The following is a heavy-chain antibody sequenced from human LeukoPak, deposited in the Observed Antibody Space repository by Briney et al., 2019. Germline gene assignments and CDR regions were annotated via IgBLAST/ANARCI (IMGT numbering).Heavy chain of an antibody. CDR1: GFTFSSYS. J-gene: IGHJ5*02. D-gene: IGHD1-14*01. V-gene: IGHV3-21*01. Sequence: GGSLRLSCAASGFTFSSYSMNWVRQAPGKGLEWVSSISSSSSYIYYADSMKGRFTISRDSAKNSLYLQMNSLRAEVTAVYYCASSGILYNPWGQGTLVTVSS. CDR2: ISSSSSYI. CDR3: ASSGILYNP.